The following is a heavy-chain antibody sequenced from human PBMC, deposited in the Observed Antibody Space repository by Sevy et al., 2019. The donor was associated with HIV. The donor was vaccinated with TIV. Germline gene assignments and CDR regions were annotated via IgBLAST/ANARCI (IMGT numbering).Heavy chain of an antibody. J-gene: IGHJ3*02. D-gene: IGHD3-22*01. V-gene: IGHV3-21*01. CDR3: ARDYYDSSGYFDFAFDI. Sequence: GGSLRLSCAASGFTFSSYSMNWVRQAPGKGLEWVSSISSSSSYIYYADSVKGRFTISRDNAKNSLYLQMNSLRAEDTAVYYCARDYYDSSGYFDFAFDIWGQGKMVTVSS. CDR1: GFTFSSYS. CDR2: ISSSSSYI.